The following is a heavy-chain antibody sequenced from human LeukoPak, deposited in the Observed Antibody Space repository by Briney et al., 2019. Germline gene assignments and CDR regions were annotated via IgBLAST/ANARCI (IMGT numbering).Heavy chain of an antibody. Sequence: GGSLRLSXAASGFTFDDYGMSWVRQAPGKGLEWVSGINWNGGSTGYADSVKGRFTISRDNAKNSLYLQMNSLRAEDTALYYCARDTAAAEIWYYFDYWGQGTLVTVSS. CDR1: GFTFDDYG. V-gene: IGHV3-20*04. CDR3: ARDTAAAEIWYYFDY. CDR2: INWNGGST. D-gene: IGHD6-13*01. J-gene: IGHJ4*02.